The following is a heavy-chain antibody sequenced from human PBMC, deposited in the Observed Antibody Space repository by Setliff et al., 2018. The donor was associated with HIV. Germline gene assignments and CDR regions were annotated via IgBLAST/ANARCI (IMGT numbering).Heavy chain of an antibody. D-gene: IGHD3-10*01. CDR3: GMDV. J-gene: IGHJ6*02. Sequence: SETLSLTCTISGGSTSTSYWTWIRQAPGKGLEWIGYVSERGSTNYRDDSKNTAYLQMDSLRAEDTAVYYCARSYYGSTTSYGMDVWGQGTTVTVSS. V-gene: IGHV4-59*13. CDR2: VSERGST. CDR1: GGSTSTSY.